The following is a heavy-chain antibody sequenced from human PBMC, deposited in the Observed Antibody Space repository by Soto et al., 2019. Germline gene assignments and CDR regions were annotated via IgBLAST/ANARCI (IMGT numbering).Heavy chain of an antibody. CDR2: ISYDGSNK. CDR3: ARETYYDFGRGPYYGMDV. J-gene: IGHJ6*02. V-gene: IGHV3-30-3*01. Sequence: QVQLVESGGGVVQPGRSLRLSCAASGFTFSSYAMHWVRQAPGKGLEWVAVISYDGSNKYYADSVKGRFTISRDNSKNTLYLQMNSLRAEDTAVDYCARETYYDFGRGPYYGMDVWGQGTTVNVSS. D-gene: IGHD3-3*01. CDR1: GFTFSSYA.